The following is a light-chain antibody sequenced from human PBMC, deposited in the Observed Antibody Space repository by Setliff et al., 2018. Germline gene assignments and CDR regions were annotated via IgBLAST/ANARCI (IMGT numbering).Light chain of an antibody. Sequence: ALTQPASVSGSPGQSITISCTGTSSDVGAYNYVSWYQQHPGQAPKLIIYDVSKRPSGVPDRFSGSKSGNTASLTISGLQADDETDYYCSSYEGNYILFGGGTKVTVL. CDR1: SSDVGAYNY. CDR2: DVS. CDR3: SSYEGNYIL. J-gene: IGLJ3*02. V-gene: IGLV2-11*01.